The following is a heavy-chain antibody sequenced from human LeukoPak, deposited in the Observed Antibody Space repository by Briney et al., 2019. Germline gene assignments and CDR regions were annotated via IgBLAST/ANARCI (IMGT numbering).Heavy chain of an antibody. CDR1: GCISSGSG. CDR2: IRSKANSYAT. D-gene: IGHD3-3*01. Sequence: AGALRLSSTASGCISSGSGMHVVRQGSRIRKEWLGRIRSKANSYATAYAASVKGRFTISRDDLKNTAHLQMNSLKTEDTAVYYCTRSSDTSGYYLDNWGQGTLVTVSS. CDR3: TRSSDTSGYYLDN. V-gene: IGHV3-73*01. J-gene: IGHJ4*02.